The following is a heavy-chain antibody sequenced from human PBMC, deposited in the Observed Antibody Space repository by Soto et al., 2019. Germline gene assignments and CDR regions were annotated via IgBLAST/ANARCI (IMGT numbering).Heavy chain of an antibody. V-gene: IGHV4-39*01. CDR1: GGSISSSSYY. Sequence: QLQLQESGPGLVKPSETLSLTCTVSGGSISSSSYYWGWIRQPPGKGLEWIGSIYYSGSTYYNPSLQSRVAISVDTSTNQFSRKLSSVTAADTAVYYCASHPYSSGSYRGPNWFDPWGQGTLVTVSS. J-gene: IGHJ5*02. D-gene: IGHD1-26*01. CDR3: ASHPYSSGSYRGPNWFDP. CDR2: IYYSGST.